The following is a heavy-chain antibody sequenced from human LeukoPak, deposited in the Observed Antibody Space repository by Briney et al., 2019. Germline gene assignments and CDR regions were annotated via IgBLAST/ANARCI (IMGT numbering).Heavy chain of an antibody. V-gene: IGHV3-11*04. J-gene: IGHJ6*03. D-gene: IGHD3-3*01. CDR2: ISSSGSTI. CDR1: GFTFSDYY. Sequence: GGSLRLSCAASGFTFSDYYMSWIRQAPGKGLEWVSYISSSGSTIYYADSVKGRFTISRDNAKNSLYLQMNSLRAEDTAVYYCARATRFGVENYYYYYYMDVWGKGTTVTVSS. CDR3: ARATRFGVENYYYYYYMDV.